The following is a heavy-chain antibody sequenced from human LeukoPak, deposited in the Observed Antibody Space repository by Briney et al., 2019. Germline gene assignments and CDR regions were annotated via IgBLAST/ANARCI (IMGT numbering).Heavy chain of an antibody. V-gene: IGHV4-59*01. CDR2: IYYSGST. CDR3: ARATIAAAGRYYYYYYMDV. Sequence: SETLSLTCTVSGGSISSYYWSWIRQPPGKGPEWIGYIYYSGSTNYNPSLKSRVTISVDTSKNQFSLKLSSVTAADTAVYYCARATIAAAGRYYYYYYMDVWGKGTTVTVSS. CDR1: GGSISSYY. D-gene: IGHD6-13*01. J-gene: IGHJ6*03.